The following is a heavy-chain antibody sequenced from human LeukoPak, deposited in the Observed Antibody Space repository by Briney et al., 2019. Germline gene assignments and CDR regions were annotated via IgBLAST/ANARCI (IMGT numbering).Heavy chain of an antibody. J-gene: IGHJ4*02. D-gene: IGHD3-16*01. Sequence: ASVKVSCKASGYTFTGYYMHWMRQAPGQRFEWMGWINPNSGVTNYAEKFQGRVTMTRDTSISTAYMELRRLRSDDTAVHYCARDPGAQIYAGTLANDYWGQGTLVTVSS. CDR2: INPNSGVT. CDR1: GYTFTGYY. CDR3: ARDPGAQIYAGTLANDY. V-gene: IGHV1-2*02.